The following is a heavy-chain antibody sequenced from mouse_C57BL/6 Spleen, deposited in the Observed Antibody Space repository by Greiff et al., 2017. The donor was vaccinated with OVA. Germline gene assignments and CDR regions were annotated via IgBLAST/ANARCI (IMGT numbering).Heavy chain of an antibody. V-gene: IGHV5-17*01. CDR2: ISSGSSTI. Sequence: EVQRVESGGGLVKPGGSLKLSCAASGFTFSDYGMHWVRQAPEKGLEWVAYISSGSSTIYYADTVKGRFTISRDNAKNTLFLQMTSLRSEDTAMYYCATYDYDGYFDVWGTGTTVTVSS. D-gene: IGHD2-4*01. CDR1: GFTFSDYG. J-gene: IGHJ1*03. CDR3: ATYDYDGYFDV.